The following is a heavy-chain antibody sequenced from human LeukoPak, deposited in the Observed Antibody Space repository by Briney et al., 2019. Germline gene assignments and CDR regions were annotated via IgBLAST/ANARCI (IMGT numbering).Heavy chain of an antibody. V-gene: IGHV1-2*02. D-gene: IGHD6-13*01. CDR1: GYTFTSYY. CDR2: INPNSGGT. Sequence: ASVKVSCKASGYTFTSYYMHWVRQAPGQGLEGMGWINPNSGGTNYAQKFQGRVTMTRDTSISTAYMELSRLRSDDTAVYYCARDYSSSPADDYWGQGTLVTVSS. CDR3: ARDYSSSPADDY. J-gene: IGHJ4*02.